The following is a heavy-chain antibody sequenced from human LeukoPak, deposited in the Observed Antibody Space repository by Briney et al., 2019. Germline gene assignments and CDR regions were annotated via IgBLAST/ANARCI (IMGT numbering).Heavy chain of an antibody. V-gene: IGHV4-61*05. CDR2: IHYSGST. Sequence: SETLSLTCTVSGGSISSSSYYWGWIRQPPGKGLEWIGYIHYSGSTNYNPSLKSRVTISVDTSKNQFSLKLSSVTAADTAVYYCARATRYSSSSGFDYWGQGTLVTVSS. CDR3: ARATRYSSSSGFDY. J-gene: IGHJ4*02. D-gene: IGHD6-6*01. CDR1: GGSISSSSYY.